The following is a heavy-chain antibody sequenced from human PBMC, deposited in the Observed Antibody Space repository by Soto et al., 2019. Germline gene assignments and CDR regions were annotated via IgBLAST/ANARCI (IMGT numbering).Heavy chain of an antibody. CDR3: ARARVPYSSTWYSYDYYGMDI. CDR1: GDSIRSSSYY. CDR2: IHYSVNT. V-gene: IGHV4-31*03. Sequence: SETLSLTCTVSGDSIRSSSYYWSWILHHPGKGLEWIGYIHYSVNTRYNPSLKSRLTISVDTSKNQFSLMLSSLTAADTAVYFCARARVPYSSTWYSYDYYGMDIWGEGTTVTVSS. D-gene: IGHD6-13*01. J-gene: IGHJ6*04.